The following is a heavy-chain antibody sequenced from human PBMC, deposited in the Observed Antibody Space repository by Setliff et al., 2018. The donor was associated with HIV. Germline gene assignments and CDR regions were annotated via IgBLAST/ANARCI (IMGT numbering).Heavy chain of an antibody. CDR2: IHYSGST. D-gene: IGHD2-15*01. V-gene: IGHV4-59*11. CDR1: GGSIRSH. CDR3: ARVDRVESAFDI. Sequence: SETLSLTCSVSGGSIRSHWSWIRQPPGKGLEWVGYIHYSGSTKYNSSLKRRVTMSIDKSNNQFSLKLSSATAADTATYYCARVDRVESAFDIWGQGAMVTVSS. J-gene: IGHJ3*02.